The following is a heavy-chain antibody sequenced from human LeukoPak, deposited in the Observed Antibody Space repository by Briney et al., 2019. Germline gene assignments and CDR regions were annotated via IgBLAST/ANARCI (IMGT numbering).Heavy chain of an antibody. CDR2: IFGSGGSA. Sequence: GGSLRLSCTASGFAFGSYAMYWVRQAPGKGLEWVSGIFGSGGSAHYADSVKGRFTISRDDSKNTVYLEMNSLGVEDTAVYYCAKTTVGYSSGRFPGWPADYWGQGTLVTVSS. CDR1: GFAFGSYA. V-gene: IGHV3-23*01. J-gene: IGHJ4*02. D-gene: IGHD2-15*01. CDR3: AKTTVGYSSGRFPGWPADY.